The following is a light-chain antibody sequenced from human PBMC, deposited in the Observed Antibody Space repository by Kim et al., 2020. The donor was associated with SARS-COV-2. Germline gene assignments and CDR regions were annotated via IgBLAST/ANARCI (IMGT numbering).Light chain of an antibody. CDR3: QQYGSSPRT. V-gene: IGKV3-20*01. CDR1: QSVSSTY. CDR2: GAS. Sequence: EIVLTQSPGTLSLSPGERATLSCRASQSVSSTYLAWYQQKPGQAPRLLIYGASSRATGIPDRFSGSESGTDFTLTISRLEPEDLAVYYCQQYGSSPRTFGQGTKVDIK. J-gene: IGKJ1*01.